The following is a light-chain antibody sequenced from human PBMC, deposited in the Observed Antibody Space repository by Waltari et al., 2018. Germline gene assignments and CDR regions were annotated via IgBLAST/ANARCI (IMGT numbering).Light chain of an antibody. J-gene: IGLJ7*01. V-gene: IGLV3-10*01. CDR3: YSTDSSGSHGV. Sequence: SSELTQPPSVSVSPGQTARITCSGDGLPKKHSCWYQQKSDQAPVLVIYEDSKPPPEIPVRFSGSSSGTMATLTISGAQVEDAADYYCYSTDSSGSHGVFGGGTQLTVL. CDR2: EDS. CDR1: GLPKKH.